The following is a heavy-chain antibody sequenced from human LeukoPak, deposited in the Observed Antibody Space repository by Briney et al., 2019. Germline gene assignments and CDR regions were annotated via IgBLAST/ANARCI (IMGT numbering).Heavy chain of an antibody. D-gene: IGHD3-10*01. CDR2: IRYNGSNK. J-gene: IGHJ6*02. V-gene: IGHV3-30*02. CDR1: GFTFSSYG. CDR3: AKDSSSGSSYYFHGMDV. Sequence: PGGSLRLSCAASGFTFSSYGMHWVRQAPGKGLEWVAFIRYNGSNKYYADSVKGRFTISRDNSKNTLYLQMNSLRAEDTALYYCAKDSSSGSSYYFHGMDVWGQGTTVTVSS.